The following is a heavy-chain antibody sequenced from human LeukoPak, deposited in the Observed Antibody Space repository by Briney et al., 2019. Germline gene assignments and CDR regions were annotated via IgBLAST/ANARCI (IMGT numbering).Heavy chain of an antibody. D-gene: IGHD4-23*01. J-gene: IGHJ4*02. CDR2: INSDGSST. Sequence: PGGSLRLSCVVSGFTFSSYWMHWVRQAPGKGLVWVSRINSDGSSTTYADSVKGRFTISRDNAKNTLYLQMNSLGAEDMAVYYCARANGGNLHFDDWGQGTLVTVSS. CDR1: GFTFSSYW. V-gene: IGHV3-74*01. CDR3: ARANGGNLHFDD.